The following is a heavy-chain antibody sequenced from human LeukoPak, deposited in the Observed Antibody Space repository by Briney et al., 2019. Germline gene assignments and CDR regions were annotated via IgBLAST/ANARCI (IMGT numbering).Heavy chain of an antibody. J-gene: IGHJ4*02. Sequence: ASVKVSCKASGYTFTSYYMHWVRQAPGQGPEWMGIINPSGGSTSYAQKFQGRVTMTRDMSTSTVYMELSSLRSEDTAVYYCARVPVSAYDYFDYWGQGTLVTVPS. D-gene: IGHD3-16*01. V-gene: IGHV1-46*01. CDR3: ARVPVSAYDYFDY. CDR2: INPSGGST. CDR1: GYTFTSYY.